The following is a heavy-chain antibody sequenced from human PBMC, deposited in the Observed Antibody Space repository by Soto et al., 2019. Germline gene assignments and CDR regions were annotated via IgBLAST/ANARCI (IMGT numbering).Heavy chain of an antibody. D-gene: IGHD6-6*01. V-gene: IGHV3-66*01. Sequence: GGSLRLSCAASGFTVSSNYMSWVRQAPGKGLEWVSVIYSGGSTYYADSVKGRFTISRDNSKNTLYLQMNSLRAEDTAVYYCARGLGSSSSPTYYYYYMDVWGKGTTVTVSS. CDR3: ARGLGSSSSPTYYYYYMDV. J-gene: IGHJ6*03. CDR2: IYSGGST. CDR1: GFTVSSNY.